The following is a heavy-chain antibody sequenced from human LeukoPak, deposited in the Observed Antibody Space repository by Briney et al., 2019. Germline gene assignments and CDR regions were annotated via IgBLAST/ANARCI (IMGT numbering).Heavy chain of an antibody. J-gene: IGHJ4*02. V-gene: IGHV4-59*08. Sequence: SETLSLTCTVSGGSISSYYWSWIRQPPGKGLEWIGYIYYSGSTNYNPSLKSRVTISVDMSKNQFSLKLSSVTAADTAVYYCARLRGSRVSGYFYYFDYWGQGTLVTVSS. CDR1: GGSISSYY. CDR2: IYYSGST. CDR3: ARLRGSRVSGYFYYFDY. D-gene: IGHD3-22*01.